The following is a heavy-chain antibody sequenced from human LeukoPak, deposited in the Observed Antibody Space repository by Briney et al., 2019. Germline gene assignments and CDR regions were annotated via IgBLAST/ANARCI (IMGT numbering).Heavy chain of an antibody. V-gene: IGHV4-31*03. D-gene: IGHD3-3*01. Sequence: SETLSLTCTVSGDSISSGDYWWSWLRQYPGKGLECFGYINYSGSTYYNPSLRSRVTMSVDTSKNQFSLKLSSVTAADTAVYYCARAVLTPSGYIWHFDLWGRGTLVTVSS. CDR1: GDSISSGDYW. CDR2: INYSGST. CDR3: ARAVLTPSGYIWHFDL. J-gene: IGHJ2*01.